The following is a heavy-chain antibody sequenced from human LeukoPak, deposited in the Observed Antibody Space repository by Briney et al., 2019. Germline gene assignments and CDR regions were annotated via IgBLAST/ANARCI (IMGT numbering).Heavy chain of an antibody. CDR1: GFTFSSYD. Sequence: GGSLRLSCAASGFTFSSYDMSWVRQTPGKGLEWVSAISGGGGSTYYADSVRGRFTISRDNSKNTLYLQMISLRAEDTAVYFCAKKTSGSLPYYYGMDVWGQGTTVTVSS. J-gene: IGHJ6*02. D-gene: IGHD3-10*01. CDR3: AKKTSGSLPYYYGMDV. CDR2: ISGGGGST. V-gene: IGHV3-23*01.